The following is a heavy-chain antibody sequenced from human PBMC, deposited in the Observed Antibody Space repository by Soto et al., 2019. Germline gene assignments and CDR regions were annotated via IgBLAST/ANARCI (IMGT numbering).Heavy chain of an antibody. Sequence: SENLSHTCAVYGGSFSGYYWSLIRQPPGKGLEWIGEINHSGSTNYNPSLKSRVTISVDTSKNQFSLKLSSVTAADTAVYYCARGGTTMVRGVTPLGYYYGMDVWRQGTTVT. V-gene: IGHV4-34*01. CDR3: ARGGTTMVRGVTPLGYYYGMDV. D-gene: IGHD3-10*01. J-gene: IGHJ6*02. CDR1: GGSFSGYY. CDR2: INHSGST.